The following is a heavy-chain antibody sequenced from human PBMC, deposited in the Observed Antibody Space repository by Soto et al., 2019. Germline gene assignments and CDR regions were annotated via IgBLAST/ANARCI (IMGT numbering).Heavy chain of an antibody. J-gene: IGHJ4*02. D-gene: IGHD1-7*01. CDR1: GFTFSSYS. CDR3: ARGLSLTGTTQIDY. V-gene: IGHV3-21*01. Sequence: GGSLRLSCAASGFTFSSYSMNWVRQAPGKGLEWVSSISSSSSYIYYADSVKGRFTISRDNAKNSLYLQMNSLRAEDTAVYYCARGLSLTGTTQIDYWGQGTLVTVSS. CDR2: ISSSSSYI.